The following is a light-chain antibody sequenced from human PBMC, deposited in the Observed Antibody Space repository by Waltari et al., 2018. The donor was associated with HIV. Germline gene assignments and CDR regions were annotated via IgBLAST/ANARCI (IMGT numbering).Light chain of an antibody. CDR1: QSISGN. CDR3: QQYNHWPRT. V-gene: IGKV3-15*01. Sequence: EIVMTQSPATLSVSQGERATLSCRASQSISGNLAWYQQRRGQAPRPLIYGASTRAAGIPARFSGSGSGPDFSLTISSLQSEDSALYYCQQYNHWPRTFGQGTKLEI. J-gene: IGKJ1*01. CDR2: GAS.